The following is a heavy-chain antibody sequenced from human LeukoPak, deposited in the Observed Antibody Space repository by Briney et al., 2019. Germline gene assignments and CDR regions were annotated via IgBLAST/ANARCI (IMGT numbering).Heavy chain of an antibody. D-gene: IGHD2-15*01. CDR3: ANAVVAATWDY. J-gene: IGHJ4*02. CDR2: ISGSGGST. Sequence: GSLRLSCAASGFTFSSYAMSWVRQAPGKGLEWVSAISGSGGSTYYADSVKGRFTISRDNSKNTLYLQTNSLRAEDTAVYYCANAVVAATWDYWGQGTLVTVSS. V-gene: IGHV3-23*01. CDR1: GFTFSSYA.